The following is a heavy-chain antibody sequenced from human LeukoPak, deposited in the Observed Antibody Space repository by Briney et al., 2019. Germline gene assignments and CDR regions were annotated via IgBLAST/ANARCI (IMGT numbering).Heavy chain of an antibody. V-gene: IGHV4-59*01. J-gene: IGHJ5*02. CDR1: GRSISTYY. CDR2: IIYTGST. Sequence: SETLSLTCTLSGRSISTYYWSWVRQPPGKGLEWIGYIIYTGSTDYNPSLKSRVTMSVDTSKNQFSLKLSSVTAADTAVYSCARGSVRGEFDPWGQGTLVTVSS. CDR3: ARGSVRGEFDP. D-gene: IGHD3-10*01.